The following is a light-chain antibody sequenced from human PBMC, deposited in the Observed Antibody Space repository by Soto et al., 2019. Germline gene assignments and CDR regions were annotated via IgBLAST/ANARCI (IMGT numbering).Light chain of an antibody. CDR3: ATWDDSRNGPV. CDR2: KDN. J-gene: IGLJ2*01. Sequence: QSVLTQPPSASGTPGQRVTISCSGSTSNIGSKTVNWYQQLPGAAPNLLIYKDNQRPSGVPERFSGSKSGTSASLAISGLQSEDEADYYCATWDDSRNGPVFGGGTKLTVL. CDR1: TSNIGSKT. V-gene: IGLV1-44*01.